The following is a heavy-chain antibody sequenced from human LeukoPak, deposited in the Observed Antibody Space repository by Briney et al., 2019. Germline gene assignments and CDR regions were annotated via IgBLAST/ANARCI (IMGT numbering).Heavy chain of an antibody. Sequence: PSETLSLTCTVSGGSISSSSYYCGWIRQPPGKGLEWIGSIYYSGNTYYNASLKSQVSISIDTSKNQFSLRLTSVTAADTAVYYCARQTGSGLFILPGGQGTLVTVSS. V-gene: IGHV4-39*01. CDR1: GGSISSSSYY. CDR3: ARQTGSGLFILP. CDR2: IYYSGNT. D-gene: IGHD3/OR15-3a*01. J-gene: IGHJ4*02.